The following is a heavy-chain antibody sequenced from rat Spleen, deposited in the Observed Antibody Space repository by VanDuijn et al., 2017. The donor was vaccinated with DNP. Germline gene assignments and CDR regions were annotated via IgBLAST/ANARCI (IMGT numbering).Heavy chain of an antibody. CDR2: ITSSGGST. Sequence: EVQLVESGGDLVQPGRSLKLSCAASGFTFNNYWMTWIRQVPGKGLEWVASITSSGGSTYYRDSVKGRFTVSRDKAKSSLYLQMDSLRSEDTATYYCARHSYNNFGSFDYWGQGVMVTVSS. J-gene: IGHJ2*01. CDR3: ARHSYNNFGSFDY. D-gene: IGHD1-10*01. V-gene: IGHV5-31*01. CDR1: GFTFNNYW.